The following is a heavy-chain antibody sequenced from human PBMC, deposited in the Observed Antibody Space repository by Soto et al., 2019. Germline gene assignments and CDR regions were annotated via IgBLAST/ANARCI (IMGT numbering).Heavy chain of an antibody. CDR2: IYYSGST. D-gene: IGHD3-22*01. J-gene: IGHJ5*02. Sequence: QVQLQESGPGRVKPSQTLSLTCTVSRGSISSSGYYWSWIRQHPGKGLEWIGYIYYSGSTHYNPSLKSRASISVDTSKNQFSLKLSSVTAADTAVYYCAREVSYYYDSTGYYSSRLDRWGQGTLVTVSS. CDR3: AREVSYYYDSTGYYSSRLDR. CDR1: RGSISSSGYY. V-gene: IGHV4-31*03.